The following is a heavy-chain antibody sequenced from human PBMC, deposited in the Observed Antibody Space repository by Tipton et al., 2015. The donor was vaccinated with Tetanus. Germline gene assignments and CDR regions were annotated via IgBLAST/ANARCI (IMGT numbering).Heavy chain of an antibody. Sequence: LRLSCAASGFTFSSYGMHWVRQAPGKGLEWVAVIWYDGSNKYYADSVKGRFTISRDNSKNTLYLQMNSLRAEDTAVYYCARDSAILSTPGIAEWGGVFDYWGQGTLVTVSS. CDR2: IWYDGSNK. D-gene: IGHD6-13*01. V-gene: IGHV3-33*01. CDR1: GFTFSSYG. J-gene: IGHJ4*02. CDR3: ARDSAILSTPGIAEWGGVFDY.